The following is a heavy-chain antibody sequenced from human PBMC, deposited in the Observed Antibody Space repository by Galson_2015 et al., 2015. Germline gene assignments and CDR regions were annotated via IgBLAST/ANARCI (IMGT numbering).Heavy chain of an antibody. CDR3: ACPVITAVDADDS. CDR1: GGTFSSYS. D-gene: IGHD4-23*01. Sequence: SVKVSCKASGGTFSSYSITWVRQAPGQAFEWMGGAIPVSGAANYAQKFQGRVTMTADESTTTFYMELSSLRSEDTAVYYCACPVITAVDADDSCGQGTGVTVS. J-gene: IGHJ3*02. CDR2: AIPVSGAA. V-gene: IGHV1-69*13.